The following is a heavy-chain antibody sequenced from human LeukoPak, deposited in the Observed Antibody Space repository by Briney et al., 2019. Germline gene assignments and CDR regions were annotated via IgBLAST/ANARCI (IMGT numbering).Heavy chain of an antibody. V-gene: IGHV1-2*02. Sequence: ASVKVSCKVSGYALTELSMHWVRQAPGKGLEWMGWINPNSGGTNYAQKFQGRVTMTRDTSISTAYMELSRLRSDDTAVYYCARENYFYDSSGYSNDAFDIWGQGTMVTVSS. J-gene: IGHJ3*02. CDR1: GYALTELS. CDR3: ARENYFYDSSGYSNDAFDI. CDR2: INPNSGGT. D-gene: IGHD3-22*01.